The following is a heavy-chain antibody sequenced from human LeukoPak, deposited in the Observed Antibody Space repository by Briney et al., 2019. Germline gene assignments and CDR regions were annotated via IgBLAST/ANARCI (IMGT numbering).Heavy chain of an antibody. CDR2: ISPSSSYI. Sequence: PGGSLRLSCAASGFNFSNYGMNWVSQAPGKGREWVSSISPSSSYIYYANSVRGRFTISRDNAKNSLYLQMNNLRAEDTAVYYCAELGITMIGGVWGKGTTVTISS. V-gene: IGHV3-21*01. J-gene: IGHJ6*04. CDR1: GFNFSNYG. CDR3: AELGITMIGGV. D-gene: IGHD3-10*02.